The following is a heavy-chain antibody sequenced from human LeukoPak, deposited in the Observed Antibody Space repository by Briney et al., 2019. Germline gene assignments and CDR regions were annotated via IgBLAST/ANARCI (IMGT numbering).Heavy chain of an antibody. Sequence: SETLSLTCTVSGGSISSSYYYWGWIRQPPGKGLEWIGNFHYSGSTYYNPSLKSRVTISVDTSKNQFSLRLSSVTAADTAAYYCARQVTFGYAYAYYFDYWGQGTLVTVSS. V-gene: IGHV4-39*01. D-gene: IGHD3-16*01. CDR2: FHYSGST. CDR1: GGSISSSYYY. J-gene: IGHJ4*02. CDR3: ARQVTFGYAYAYYFDY.